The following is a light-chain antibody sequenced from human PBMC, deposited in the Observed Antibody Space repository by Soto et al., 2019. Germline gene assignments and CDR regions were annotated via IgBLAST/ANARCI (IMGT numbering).Light chain of an antibody. CDR1: GNAVSYQL. CDR2: NVT. J-gene: IGLJ1*01. V-gene: IGLV2-23*02. CDR3: CSFVGVTNDV. Sequence: SALTQPASVSGSPGQSITISCSGNAVSYQLVSWYQQQPGKAPKLILYNVTRRPSGVSNRFSGFKSGTTASLQITGLQAEYEADYYCCSFVGVTNDVFGNGTKVTVL.